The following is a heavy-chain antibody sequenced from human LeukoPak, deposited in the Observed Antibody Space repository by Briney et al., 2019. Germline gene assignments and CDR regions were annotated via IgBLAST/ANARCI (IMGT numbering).Heavy chain of an antibody. Sequence: GGSLRLSCAASGFTFSSYTMNWVRQAPGKGLEWVSYIRSGSTTIYYADSVKGRFTISRDSAKNSLFLQMNSLRAEDTAVYYCARRTVTTLPCALDVWGQGTTVTASS. V-gene: IGHV3-48*01. CDR2: IRSGSTTI. CDR1: GFTFSSYT. CDR3: ARRTVTTLPCALDV. D-gene: IGHD4-11*01. J-gene: IGHJ6*02.